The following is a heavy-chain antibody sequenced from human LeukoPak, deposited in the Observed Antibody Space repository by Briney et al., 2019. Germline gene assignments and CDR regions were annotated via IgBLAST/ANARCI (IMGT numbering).Heavy chain of an antibody. D-gene: IGHD6-19*01. Sequence: GGSLRLSCAASGFTFSDYYMSWIRQAPGKGLEWVSYISSSGSTIYYADSVKGRFTISRDNAKNSLYLQMNSLRAEDTAVYYCARQPRSSGCLFCGLDYWGQGTLVTVSS. CDR2: ISSSGSTI. J-gene: IGHJ4*02. CDR3: ARQPRSSGCLFCGLDY. V-gene: IGHV3-11*01. CDR1: GFTFSDYY.